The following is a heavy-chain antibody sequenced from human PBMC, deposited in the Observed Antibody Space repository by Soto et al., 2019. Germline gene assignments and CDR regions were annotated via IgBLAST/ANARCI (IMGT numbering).Heavy chain of an antibody. D-gene: IGHD1-7*01. CDR1: GYTFSGYY. V-gene: IGHV1-2*06. CDR3: AGGGRQLELIRNRFDP. CDR2: INPNSGGT. J-gene: IGHJ5*02. Sequence: ASVKVSCKASGYTFSGYYMHWVRQAPGQGLEWMGRINPNSGGTNYAQKFQDRVTLTSDTSVRTAYMELSRLRSDDTAVYFCAGGGRQLELIRNRFDPWGQGTLVTRLL.